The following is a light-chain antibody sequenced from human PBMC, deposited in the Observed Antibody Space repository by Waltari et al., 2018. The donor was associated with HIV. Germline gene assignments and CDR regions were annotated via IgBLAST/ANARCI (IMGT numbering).Light chain of an antibody. J-gene: IGKJ1*01. CDR3: QQSFNNPRA. V-gene: IGKV1-39*01. CDR1: QYVNTY. CDR2: TAS. Sequence: DIQMTQSPSSLSASVEDRVTISCRTSQYVNTYLNWYQQRPGEAPKLLIYTASTLQSGVPSRFSGSGSGTDFTLTINNLQPEDSATYYCQQSFNNPRAFGQGTKVEI.